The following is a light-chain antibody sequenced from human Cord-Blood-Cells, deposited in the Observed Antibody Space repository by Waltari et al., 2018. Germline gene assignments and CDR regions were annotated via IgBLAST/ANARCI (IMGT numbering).Light chain of an antibody. CDR2: EDN. V-gene: IGLV6-57*01. CDR3: QSYDSSNHYV. Sequence: NFMLTQPHSVSESTGKTVTISCTRSSGGIASNYVQWYEQRPGSSPTTVSYEDNQRPSGVPDRFSGSIASPANPASLTISELRPDEEADYYCQSYDSSNHYVFATRTKVTVL. CDR1: SGGIASNY. J-gene: IGLJ1*01.